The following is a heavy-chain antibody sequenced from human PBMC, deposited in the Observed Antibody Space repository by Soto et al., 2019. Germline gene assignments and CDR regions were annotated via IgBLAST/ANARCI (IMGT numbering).Heavy chain of an antibody. V-gene: IGHV1-46*01. CDR3: ARDRDWNYYYYGMDV. J-gene: IGHJ6*02. CDR1: GYTFTSYY. D-gene: IGHD1-1*01. Sequence: GASVKVSCKASGYTFTSYYMHWVRQAPGQGLEWMGIINPSGGSTSYAQKFQGRVTMTRDTSTSTVYMELSSLRSEDTAVYYCARDRDWNYYYYGMDVWGQGTTVTVSS. CDR2: INPSGGST.